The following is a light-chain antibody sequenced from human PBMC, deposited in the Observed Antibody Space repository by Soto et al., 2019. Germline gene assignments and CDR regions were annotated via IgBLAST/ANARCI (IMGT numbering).Light chain of an antibody. CDR1: QSISSW. CDR3: QQYSSYSPT. V-gene: IGKV1-5*01. J-gene: IGKJ1*01. CDR2: DAS. Sequence: DILMTPPPPILLSSVGKRFPSTCRASQSISSWLAWYQQKPGKAPRLLIFDASSWPTGIPSRFSGSGSGTEFTLTISSLQPDDFAAYYCQQYSSYSPTFGQGTKVDIK.